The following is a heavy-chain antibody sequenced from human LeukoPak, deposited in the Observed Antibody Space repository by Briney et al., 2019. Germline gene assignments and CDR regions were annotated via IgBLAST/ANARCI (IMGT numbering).Heavy chain of an antibody. CDR3: TSSSLAVSAGGVGDY. D-gene: IGHD6-6*01. Sequence: PGGSLKLSCAASGFTFSGSAMHWVRQASGKGLEWVGRIRSKANSYATAYAASVKGRFTISRDDSKNTAYLQMNSLKAEDTAVYYCTSSSLAVSAGGVGDYWGQGTLVTVSS. V-gene: IGHV3-73*01. J-gene: IGHJ4*02. CDR1: GFTFSGSA. CDR2: IRSKANSYAT.